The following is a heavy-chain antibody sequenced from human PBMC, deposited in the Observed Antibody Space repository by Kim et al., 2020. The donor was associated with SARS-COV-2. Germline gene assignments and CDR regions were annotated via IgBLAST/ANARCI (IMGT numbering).Heavy chain of an antibody. CDR3: ARVLGGAYNFSRSDYGMDV. V-gene: IGHV3-21*01. J-gene: IGHJ6*02. CDR1: GFTFSSYS. Sequence: GGSLRLSCAASGFTFSSYSMNWVRQAPGKGLEWVSSISSSSSYIYYADSVKGRFTISRDNAKNSLYLQMNSLRAEDTAVYYCARVLGGAYNFSRSDYGMDVWGQGTPVTVSS. D-gene: IGHD3-10*01. CDR2: ISSSSSYI.